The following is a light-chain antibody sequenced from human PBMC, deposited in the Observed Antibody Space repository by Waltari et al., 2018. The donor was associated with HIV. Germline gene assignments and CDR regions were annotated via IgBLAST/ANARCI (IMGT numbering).Light chain of an antibody. Sequence: QSVLTQPPSASGTPGQRVTISCSGSSSNIGSNYVYWYQQLPGTATKLLIYRNKHRPSGVPERFSCSKSGTSASLAISGLRSEDEADYYCAAWDGSLSGVVFGGGTKLTVL. CDR3: AAWDGSLSGVV. CDR2: RNK. J-gene: IGLJ2*01. V-gene: IGLV1-47*01. CDR1: SSNIGSNY.